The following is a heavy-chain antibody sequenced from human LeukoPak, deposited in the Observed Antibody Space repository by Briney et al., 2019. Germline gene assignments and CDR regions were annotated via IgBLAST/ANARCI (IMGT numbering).Heavy chain of an antibody. V-gene: IGHV3-23*01. Sequence: TGGSLRLSCTASGFTFSAYAMMWVRQAPGKEPEWVSAIRGGGTSEFYADSVKGRFRISRDNSKDTLFLQMNSLRAEDTAVYYCARDPNGDYIGAFDMWGPGTMVTVSS. J-gene: IGHJ3*02. CDR3: ARDPNGDYIGAFDM. CDR2: IRGGGTSE. D-gene: IGHD4-17*01. CDR1: GFTFSAYA.